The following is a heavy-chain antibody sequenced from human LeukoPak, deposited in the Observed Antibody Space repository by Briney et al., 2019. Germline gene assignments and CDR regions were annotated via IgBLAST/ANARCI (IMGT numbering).Heavy chain of an antibody. CDR3: ARVAHHYWYYYYYMDV. CDR2: IYYSGST. CDR1: GGSINSYY. Sequence: SETLSLTCTVSGGSINSYYWSWIRQPPGKGLEWIGYIYYSGSTNYNPSLKSRVTISVDTSKNQFSLKLSSVTAADTAVYYCARVAHHYWYYYYYMDVWGKGTTVTISS. V-gene: IGHV4-59*01. D-gene: IGHD2-8*02. J-gene: IGHJ6*03.